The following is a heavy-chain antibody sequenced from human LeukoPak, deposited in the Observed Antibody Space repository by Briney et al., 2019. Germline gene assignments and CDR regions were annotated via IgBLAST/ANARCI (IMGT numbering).Heavy chain of an antibody. CDR3: ARGYSSSYRIDY. CDR2: INPSGDST. J-gene: IGHJ4*02. CDR1: GYTFTNYY. V-gene: IGHV1-46*01. D-gene: IGHD6-19*01. Sequence: ASVTVSCKASGYTFTNYYMHWVRQAPGQGLEWMGVINPSGDSTIYEQKFQDRVTMTRETSTRTVYMELSSLRSEDTAVYYCARGYSSSYRIDYWGQGTLVTVSS.